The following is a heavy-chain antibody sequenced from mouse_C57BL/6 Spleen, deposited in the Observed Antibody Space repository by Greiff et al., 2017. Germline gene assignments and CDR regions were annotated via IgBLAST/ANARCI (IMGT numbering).Heavy chain of an antibody. V-gene: IGHV14-1*01. Sequence: EVKLQQSGAELVRPGASVKLSCTASGFNIKDYYMHWVKQRPEQGLEWIGRIDPEDGDTEYAPKFQGKATMTADTSSNTAYLQLSSLTSEDTAVYYCTKKYVREDYAMDYWGQGTSVTVSS. CDR2: IDPEDGDT. CDR1: GFNIKDYY. D-gene: IGHD5-1-1*01. CDR3: TKKYVREDYAMDY. J-gene: IGHJ4*01.